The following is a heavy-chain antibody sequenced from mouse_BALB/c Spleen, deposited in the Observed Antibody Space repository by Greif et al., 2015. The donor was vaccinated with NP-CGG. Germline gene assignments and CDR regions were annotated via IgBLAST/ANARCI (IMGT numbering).Heavy chain of an antibody. CDR2: IDPETGGT. Sequence: QVQLRQSGAELVRPGASVTLSCKASGYTFTDYEMHWVKQTPVHGLEWIGAIDPETGGTAYNQKFKGKATLTADKSSSTAYMELLILTTEDSAVYYCTRYYDYDYYVDYWGQGTTLTGSS. J-gene: IGHJ2*01. D-gene: IGHD2-4*01. V-gene: IGHV1-15*01. CDR3: TRYYDYDYYVDY. CDR1: GYTFTDYE.